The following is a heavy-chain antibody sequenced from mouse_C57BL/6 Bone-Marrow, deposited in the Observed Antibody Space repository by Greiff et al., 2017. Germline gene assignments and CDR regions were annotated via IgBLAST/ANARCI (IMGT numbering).Heavy chain of an antibody. CDR3: TIITTVEGGYYYAMDY. D-gene: IGHD1-1*01. Sequence: QVQLQQSGAELVRPGASVTLSCKASGYTFTDYEMHWVKQTPVHGLEWIGAIDPETGGTACNQKFKGKAILTADKSSSTAYMELRSLTSEDSAVYYCTIITTVEGGYYYAMDYWGQGTSVTVSS. J-gene: IGHJ4*01. CDR1: GYTFTDYE. CDR2: IDPETGGT. V-gene: IGHV1-15*01.